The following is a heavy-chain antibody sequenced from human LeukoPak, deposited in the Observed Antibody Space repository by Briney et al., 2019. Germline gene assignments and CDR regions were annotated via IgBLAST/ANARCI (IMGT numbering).Heavy chain of an antibody. V-gene: IGHV6-1*01. CDR1: GDRVSSNSAA. Sequence: SQTLSLTCDISGDRVSSNSAAWNWIRQSPLRGLEWLGSTYYRSKWYNDYAVSVKSQITINPDTSKNQFSLQLNSVPPEDTAVYYCTRGAPVGSSREFDYWGQGTLVTVSS. CDR2: TYYRSKWYN. D-gene: IGHD5-24*01. J-gene: IGHJ4*02. CDR3: TRGAPVGSSREFDY.